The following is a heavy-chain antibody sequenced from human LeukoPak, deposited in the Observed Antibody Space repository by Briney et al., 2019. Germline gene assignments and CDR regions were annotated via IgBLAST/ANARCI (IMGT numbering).Heavy chain of an antibody. V-gene: IGHV1-18*01. Sequence: GASVKVSCKASGYTFTSYGISWVRQASGQGLEWMGWISAYNGNTNYAQKLQGRVTMTTDTSTSTAYMELRSLRSDDTAVYYCAGRGGVPAAARYYYYYMDVWGKGTTVTVSS. CDR1: GYTFTSYG. J-gene: IGHJ6*03. D-gene: IGHD2-2*01. CDR3: AGRGGVPAAARYYYYYMDV. CDR2: ISAYNGNT.